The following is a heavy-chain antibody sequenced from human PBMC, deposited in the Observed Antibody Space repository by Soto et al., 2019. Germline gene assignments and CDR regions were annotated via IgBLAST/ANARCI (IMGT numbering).Heavy chain of an antibody. J-gene: IGHJ6*02. CDR2: IWYDGSNK. CDR1: GFTFSSYG. D-gene: IGHD6-19*01. Sequence: PGGSLRLSCAASGFTFSSYGMHWVRQAPGKGLEWVAVIWYDGSNKYYADSVKGRFTISRDNSKNTLYLQMNSLRAEDTAVYYCVRWVAVAGYYYYGMDVWGQGTTVTVSS. V-gene: IGHV3-33*01. CDR3: VRWVAVAGYYYYGMDV.